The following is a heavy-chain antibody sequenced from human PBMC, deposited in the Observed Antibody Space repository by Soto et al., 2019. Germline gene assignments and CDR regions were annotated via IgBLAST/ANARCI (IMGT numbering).Heavy chain of an antibody. CDR1: GGSVSSGSYY. V-gene: IGHV4-61*01. J-gene: IGHJ6*02. CDR3: ARGVLGYCTNGVCSWRVLDYYYYYGMDV. D-gene: IGHD2-8*01. CDR2: IYYSGST. Sequence: KPSETLSLTCTVSGGSVSSGSYYWSWIRQPPGKGLEWIGYIYYSGSTNYNPSLKSRVTISVDTSKNQFSLKLSSVTAADTAVYYCARGVLGYCTNGVCSWRVLDYYYYYGMDVWGQGTTVTVSS.